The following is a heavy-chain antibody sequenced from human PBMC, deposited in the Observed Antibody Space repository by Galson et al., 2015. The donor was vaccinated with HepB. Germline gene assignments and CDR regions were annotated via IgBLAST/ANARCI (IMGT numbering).Heavy chain of an antibody. CDR2: INHSGST. Sequence: ETLSLTCAVYGGSFSGYYWSWIRQPPGKGLEWIGEINHSGSTNYNPSLKSRVTISVDTSKNQFSLKLSSVTAADTAVYYCARAVYSSGYYSYAYYFDYWGQGTLVTVSS. V-gene: IGHV4-34*01. D-gene: IGHD3-22*01. CDR1: GGSFSGYY. J-gene: IGHJ4*02. CDR3: ARAVYSSGYYSYAYYFDY.